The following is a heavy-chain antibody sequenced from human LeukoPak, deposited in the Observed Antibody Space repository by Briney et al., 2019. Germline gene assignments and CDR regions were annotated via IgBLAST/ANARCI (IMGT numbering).Heavy chain of an antibody. V-gene: IGHV4-34*01. CDR2: INHSGST. CDR1: GGSFSGYY. D-gene: IGHD2-2*01. CDR3: ARVRGLSGSTRAAFGY. Sequence: SETLSLTCAVYGGSFSGYYWSWIRQPPGKGLEWIGEINHSGSTNYNPSLKSRVTISVDTSKNQFSLKLSSVTAADTAVYYCARVRGLSGSTRAAFGYWGQGTLVTVSS. J-gene: IGHJ4*02.